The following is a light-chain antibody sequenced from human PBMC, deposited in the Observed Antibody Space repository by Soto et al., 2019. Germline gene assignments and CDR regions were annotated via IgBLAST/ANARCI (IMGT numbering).Light chain of an antibody. CDR2: SNT. CDR3: AAWDDGLNGYV. CDR1: SSNIGSNT. J-gene: IGLJ1*01. Sequence: QSVLSQPPSASGTPGQRVTISCSGSSSNIGSNTVSWYHQLPGTAPKLLIYSNTQRPSGVPDRFSGSKSGTSASLAISALQSEDEADYYCAAWDDGLNGYVFGIGTKVTVL. V-gene: IGLV1-44*01.